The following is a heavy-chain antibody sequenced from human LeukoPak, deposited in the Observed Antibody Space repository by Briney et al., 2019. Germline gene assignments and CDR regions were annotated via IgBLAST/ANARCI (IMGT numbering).Heavy chain of an antibody. CDR1: GYTFTNND. CDR2: VSPDSGDT. Sequence: ASVKVSCKASGYTFTNNDINWVRQATGQGIEWMGWVSPDSGDTGYAPNFRGRGTMTTDTSINTAYMELTSLTSEDTAIYYCTRGRAAGDWGQGTLVTVSS. CDR3: TRGRAAGD. V-gene: IGHV1-8*01. J-gene: IGHJ4*02. D-gene: IGHD6-19*01.